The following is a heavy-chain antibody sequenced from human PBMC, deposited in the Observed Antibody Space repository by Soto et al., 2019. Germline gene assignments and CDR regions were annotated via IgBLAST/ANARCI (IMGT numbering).Heavy chain of an antibody. J-gene: IGHJ4*02. D-gene: IGHD2-15*01. V-gene: IGHV1-18*04. CDR3: ARDRLGYCSGGSCSLNY. Sequence: EASVKVSCKASGYTFTSYGISWVRQAPGQGLEWMGWISAYNGNTNYAQKLQGRVTMTTDTSTSTAYMELRSLRSDDTYVYYCARDRLGYCSGGSCSLNYWDQGTLVTVSS. CDR1: GYTFTSYG. CDR2: ISAYNGNT.